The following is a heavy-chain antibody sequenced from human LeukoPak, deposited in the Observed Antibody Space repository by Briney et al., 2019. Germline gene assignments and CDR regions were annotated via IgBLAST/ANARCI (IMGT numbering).Heavy chain of an antibody. Sequence: PSETLSLTCTVSGGSVSSGSYYWSWIRQPPGKGLEWIGYIYYSGSTNYNPSLKSRVTISVDTSKNQFSLKLSSVTAADTAVYYCAREPYDYVWGSYRYTGSRWFDPWGQGTLVTVSS. CDR2: IYYSGST. CDR3: AREPYDYVWGSYRYTGSRWFDP. D-gene: IGHD3-16*02. V-gene: IGHV4-61*01. J-gene: IGHJ5*02. CDR1: GGSVSSGSYY.